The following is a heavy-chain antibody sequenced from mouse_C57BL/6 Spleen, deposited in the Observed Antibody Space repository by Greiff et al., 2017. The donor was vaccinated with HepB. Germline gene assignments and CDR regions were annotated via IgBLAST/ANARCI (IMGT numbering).Heavy chain of an antibody. Sequence: QVQLQQSGPELVKPGASVKISCKASGYAFSSSWMNWVKQRPGKGLEWIGRIYPGDGDTNYNGKFKGKATLTAYKSSSTAYMQLSSLTSEDSAVYFCARSSGSSYAMDYWGQGTAVTVSS. D-gene: IGHD1-1*01. CDR2: IYPGDGDT. V-gene: IGHV1-82*01. CDR3: ARSSGSSYAMDY. CDR1: GYAFSSSW. J-gene: IGHJ4*01.